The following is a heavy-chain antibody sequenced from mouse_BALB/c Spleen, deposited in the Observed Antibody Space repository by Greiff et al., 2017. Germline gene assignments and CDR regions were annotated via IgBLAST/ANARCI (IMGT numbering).Heavy chain of an antibody. Sequence: EVMLVESGGGLVQPGGSRKLSCAASGFTFSSYYMSWVRQTPEKRLELVAAINSNGGSTYYPDTVKGRFTISRDNAKNTLYLQMSSLKSEDTALYYCARQGYGNYDAMDYWGQGTSVTVSS. CDR2: INSNGGST. CDR1: GFTFSSYY. CDR3: ARQGYGNYDAMDY. J-gene: IGHJ4*01. V-gene: IGHV5-6-2*01. D-gene: IGHD2-10*02.